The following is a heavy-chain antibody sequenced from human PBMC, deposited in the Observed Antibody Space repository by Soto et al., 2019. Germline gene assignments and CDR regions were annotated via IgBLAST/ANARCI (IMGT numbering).Heavy chain of an antibody. CDR1: GFTFSSYA. CDR3: TTDRSYDDSSGSYSPPY. Sequence: EVQLLESGGGLVQPGGSLRLSCAASGFTFSSYAMNWVRQAPGKGLEWVSAISGSAATTHFADSVKGRFTISRDNSKNTLDVQMNSPRAEDTAVYYCTTDRSYDDSSGSYSPPYWGQGPLVTVSS. CDR2: ISGSAATT. V-gene: IGHV3-23*01. D-gene: IGHD3-22*01. J-gene: IGHJ4*02.